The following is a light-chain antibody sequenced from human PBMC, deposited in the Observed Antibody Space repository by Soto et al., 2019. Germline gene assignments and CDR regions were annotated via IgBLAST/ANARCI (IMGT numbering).Light chain of an antibody. CDR1: QDIRND. J-gene: IGKJ1*01. V-gene: IGKV1-6*01. Sequence: AIQMTQSPSSLSASVGDRVTITCRASQDIRNDLGWYQQKPGKAPKVLIFAASSLQSGVPSRFSGSGSGTDFTLTISSLEPEDFATYYCLQDHSYPWTFGQGTKVEIK. CDR2: AAS. CDR3: LQDHSYPWT.